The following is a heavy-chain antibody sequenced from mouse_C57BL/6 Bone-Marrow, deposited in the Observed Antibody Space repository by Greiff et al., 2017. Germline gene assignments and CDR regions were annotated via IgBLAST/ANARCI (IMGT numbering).Heavy chain of an antibody. J-gene: IGHJ4*01. CDR3: AKGGFYCMDY. CDR1: GYAFSSYW. D-gene: IGHD1-1*01. V-gene: IGHV1-80*01. Sequence: VQLQQSGAELVKPGASVKISCKASGYAFSSYWMHWVKQRPGQGLEWIGQIYPGDGDTNYNGKFKGKATLTADKSSSTAYMQLSSLTSEDSAVYFCAKGGFYCMDYWGQGTSVTVSS. CDR2: IYPGDGDT.